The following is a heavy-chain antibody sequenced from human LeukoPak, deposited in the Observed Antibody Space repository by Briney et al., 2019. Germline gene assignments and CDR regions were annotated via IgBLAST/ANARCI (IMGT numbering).Heavy chain of an antibody. CDR2: INAGNGNT. Sequence: GASVKVSCKASGYTFTSYAMHWVRQATGQRLEWMGWINAGNGNTKYSQKFQGRVTITRDTSASTAYMELSSLRSEDTAVYYCARDLPYCGGDCYSFAFDIWGQGTMVTVSS. D-gene: IGHD2-21*02. CDR3: ARDLPYCGGDCYSFAFDI. V-gene: IGHV1-3*01. CDR1: GYTFTSYA. J-gene: IGHJ3*02.